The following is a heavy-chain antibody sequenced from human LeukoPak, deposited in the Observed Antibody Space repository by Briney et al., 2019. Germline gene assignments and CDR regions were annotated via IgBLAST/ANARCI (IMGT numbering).Heavy chain of an antibody. CDR2: INPSGGST. Sequence: ASVKVSCKASGYTFTSYYMHWVRRAPGQGLEWMGIINPSGGSTSYAQKLQGRVTMTTDTSTSTAYMELRSLRSDDTAVYYCAREGSSPVEVDYWGQGTLVTVSS. CDR1: GYTFTSYY. J-gene: IGHJ4*02. D-gene: IGHD6-13*01. CDR3: AREGSSPVEVDY. V-gene: IGHV1-46*01.